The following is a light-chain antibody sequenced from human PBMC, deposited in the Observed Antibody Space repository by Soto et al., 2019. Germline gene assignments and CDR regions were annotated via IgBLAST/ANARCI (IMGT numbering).Light chain of an antibody. V-gene: IGKV3-11*01. CDR2: DAS. Sequence: EIVLTQSPATLSLSPGERATLSCRASQSVSSYLAWYQQKPGKATRLLIYDASNRATGIPARFSGSGSGTDFTLTISSLEPEDFAVYYCQQRSNWPPSITFGQGTRLEI. CDR3: QQRSNWPPSIT. CDR1: QSVSSY. J-gene: IGKJ5*01.